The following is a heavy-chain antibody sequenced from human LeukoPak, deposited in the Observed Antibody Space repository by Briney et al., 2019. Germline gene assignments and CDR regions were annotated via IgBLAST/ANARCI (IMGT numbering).Heavy chain of an antibody. CDR1: GYTFTGYY. CDR2: VNPNSGGT. D-gene: IGHD3-10*01. CDR3: ARYGLLWFGELLYPFDY. V-gene: IGHV1-2*02. Sequence: ASVKVSCKASGYTFTGYYMHWVRQAPGQGLEWMGWVNPNSGGTNYAQKFQGRVTMTRDTSISTAYMELRSLRSDDTAVYYCARYGLLWFGELLYPFDYWGQGTLVTVSS. J-gene: IGHJ4*02.